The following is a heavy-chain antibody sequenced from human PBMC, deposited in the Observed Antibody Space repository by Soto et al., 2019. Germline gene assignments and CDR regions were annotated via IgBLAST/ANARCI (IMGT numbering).Heavy chain of an antibody. Sequence: GGSLRLSCAASGFTFSSYAMSWVRQAPGKGLEWVSAISGSGGSTYYADSVKGRFAISRDNSKNTLYLQMNSLRAEDTAVYYCAKDEGMVAATEGNFDYWGQGTLVTVSS. V-gene: IGHV3-23*01. CDR3: AKDEGMVAATEGNFDY. J-gene: IGHJ4*02. CDR1: GFTFSSYA. CDR2: ISGSGGST. D-gene: IGHD2-15*01.